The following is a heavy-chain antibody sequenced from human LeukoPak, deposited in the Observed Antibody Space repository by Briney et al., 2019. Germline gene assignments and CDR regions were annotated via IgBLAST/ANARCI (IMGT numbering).Heavy chain of an antibody. J-gene: IGHJ3*02. CDR3: VKLSFFGFDI. CDR1: GFTFSSYA. V-gene: IGHV3-23*01. CDR2: ISGGGGTT. Sequence: GGSLRLSCAASGFTFSSYAMNWVRQAPGKWLEWVSGISGGGGTTYYGASVKGRFTISRDNSRNTLYLQMNSLRAEDTAIYYCVKLSFFGFDIWGQGTMVTVSS. D-gene: IGHD3-3*01.